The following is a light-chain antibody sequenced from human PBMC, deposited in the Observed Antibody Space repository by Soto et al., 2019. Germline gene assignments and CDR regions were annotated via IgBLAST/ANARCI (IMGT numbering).Light chain of an antibody. V-gene: IGKV3D-11*01. CDR2: DVS. J-gene: IGKJ1*01. CDR3: QQRSNWPT. CDR1: QVVTTN. Sequence: EIVMTQSPATLFVSPGDRAILSCRAGQVVTTNFAWYQQKSGQSPRLLIYDVSHRATGVPARFSGTGSETDFTLTISRLEPEDFAVYYCQQRSNWPTFGQGTKVDI.